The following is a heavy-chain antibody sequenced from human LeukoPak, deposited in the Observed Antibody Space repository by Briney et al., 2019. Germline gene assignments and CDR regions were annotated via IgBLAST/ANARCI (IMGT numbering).Heavy chain of an antibody. D-gene: IGHD2-21*01. J-gene: IGHJ3*02. CDR1: GFTFRSYV. CDR3: AKDAHYSADAFDI. CDR2: LSGSGGST. Sequence: PGGSLRLSCAASGFTFRSYVMNWVRQTPGKGLEWVSALSGSGGSTNYAGSVTGRFIISRDNSKNTLYLQMNSLRAEDTAVYYCAKDAHYSADAFDIWGQGTMVTVSS. V-gene: IGHV3-23*01.